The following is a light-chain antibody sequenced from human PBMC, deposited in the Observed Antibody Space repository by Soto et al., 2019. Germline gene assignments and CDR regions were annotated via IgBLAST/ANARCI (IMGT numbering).Light chain of an antibody. J-gene: IGKJ2*01. CDR2: AAH. CDR1: QDISQS. CDR3: QQSYTTPHT. Sequence: IQMTQSPSSLSASLGDSVTVTCRASQDISQSVNWYQQKPGQAPKLLIYAAHTLESGIPSRFSGRGSGTDFALTISSLQPEDGATYSDQQSYTTPHTFSQGTMLQIK. V-gene: IGKV1-39*01.